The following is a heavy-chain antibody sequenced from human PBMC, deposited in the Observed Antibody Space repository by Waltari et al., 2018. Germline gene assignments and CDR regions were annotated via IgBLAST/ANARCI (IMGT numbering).Heavy chain of an antibody. CDR2: INHSGST. CDR3: ARSGGIAVAIPY. CDR1: GGSFSGYS. Sequence: QVQLQQWGAGLLKPSETLSLTCAVYGGSFSGYSWSWIRQPPGKGVAWIGEINHSGSTNYHPSSKSRVTISVDTSKNQFSLKLSSVTAADTAVYYCARSGGIAVAIPYWGQGTLVTVSS. V-gene: IGHV4-34*01. J-gene: IGHJ4*02. D-gene: IGHD6-19*01.